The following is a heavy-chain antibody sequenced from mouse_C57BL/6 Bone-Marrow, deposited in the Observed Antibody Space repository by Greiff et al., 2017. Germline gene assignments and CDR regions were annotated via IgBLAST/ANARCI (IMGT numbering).Heavy chain of an antibody. CDR2: SRNKANDNTK. D-gene: IGHD1-1*01. CDR3: ARDGHYGSSYERWFAY. J-gene: IGHJ3*01. Sequence: EVNVVESGGGLVQSGRSLRLSCATSGFTFSDFYMEWVRQAPGKGLEWIAESRNKANDNTKEYSESVKGRFIVSKDTSQSILYLQMNALRAEDTAIYYCARDGHYGSSYERWFAYWGQGTLVTVSA. V-gene: IGHV7-1*01. CDR1: GFTFSDFY.